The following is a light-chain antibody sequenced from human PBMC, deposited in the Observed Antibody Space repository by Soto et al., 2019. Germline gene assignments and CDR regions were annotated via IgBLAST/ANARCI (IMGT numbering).Light chain of an antibody. CDR3: MQALQNLN. CDR1: QILLHNNGYNY. V-gene: IGKV2-28*01. CDR2: LGS. Sequence: DILLTQSPLSLPVTPGDPAPISFSASQILLHNNGYNYLDWYLRKPGPYPNLLIYLGSNRSSGVPDRFSGSGSGADFTLKINRVEAEDVGVYYCMQALQNLNFGQGTQLEIK. J-gene: IGKJ5*01.